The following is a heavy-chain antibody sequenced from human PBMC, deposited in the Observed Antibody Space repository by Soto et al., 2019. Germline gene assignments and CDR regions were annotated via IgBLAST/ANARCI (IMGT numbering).Heavy chain of an antibody. CDR2: ISGSGGST. Sequence: EVQLLESGGGLVQPGGSLRLSCAASGFTFSSYAMSWVRQAPGKGLEWVSAISGSGGSTYYADSVKGRFTISRDNSKNTLYLQMDSLIYEDTAVDYCAKDRAAFDIWGQGTMVTVSS. CDR3: AKDRAAFDI. J-gene: IGHJ3*02. V-gene: IGHV3-23*01. CDR1: GFTFSSYA.